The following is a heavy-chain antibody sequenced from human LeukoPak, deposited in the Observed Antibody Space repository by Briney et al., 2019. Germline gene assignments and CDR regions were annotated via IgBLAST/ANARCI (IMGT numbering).Heavy chain of an antibody. V-gene: IGHV1-8*01. CDR2: MNPNSGNT. Sequence: ASVKVSCKASGYTFTSYDINWVRQATGQELEWMGWMNPNSGNTGYAQKFQGRVTMTRNTSISTAYMELSSLRSEDTAVYYCARTSSSWSKGGYYYGMDVWGQGTTVTVSS. J-gene: IGHJ6*02. CDR3: ARTSSSWSKGGYYYGMDV. CDR1: GYTFTSYD. D-gene: IGHD6-13*01.